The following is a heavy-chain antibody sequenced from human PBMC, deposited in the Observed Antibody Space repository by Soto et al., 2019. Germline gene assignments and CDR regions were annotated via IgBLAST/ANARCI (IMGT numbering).Heavy chain of an antibody. V-gene: IGHV3-23*01. J-gene: IGHJ1*01. Sequence: EVLLLESGGGLVQPGGSLRLSCAASGFTFADYAMSWVHQAPRKGLEWVSGIIDTSGNTYYADSVKGRFSISRDIIENTLYLQMNSLTAEDTAVYYCAKDIDGYGLVDFFRHWGKGTMVTVSS. CDR1: GFTFADYA. D-gene: IGHD2-2*01. CDR3: AKDIDGYGLVDFFRH. CDR2: IIDTSGNT.